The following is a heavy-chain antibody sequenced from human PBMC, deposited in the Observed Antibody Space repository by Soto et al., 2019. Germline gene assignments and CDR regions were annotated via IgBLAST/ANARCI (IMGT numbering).Heavy chain of an antibody. D-gene: IGHD3-3*01. CDR3: ARTAPLDYDFWSGSPPSDY. V-gene: IGHV3-66*01. CDR2: IYNDGSGGRI. Sequence: GGSLRLSCAVSGFSVSSKYMSWVRQAPGKGLEWVSVIYNDGSGGRIYYADSVKGRVTITRDTSASTAYMELSSLRSEDTAVYYCARTAPLDYDFWSGSPPSDYWGQGTLVTVSS. J-gene: IGHJ4*02. CDR1: GFSVSSKY.